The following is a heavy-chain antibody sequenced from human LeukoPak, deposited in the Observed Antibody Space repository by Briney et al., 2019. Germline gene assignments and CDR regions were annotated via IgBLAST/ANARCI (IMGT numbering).Heavy chain of an antibody. CDR3: ARVFSDTAMVSTFDY. V-gene: IGHV1-69*04. J-gene: IGHJ4*02. CDR2: IIPILGIA. D-gene: IGHD5-18*01. Sequence: GASVKVSFKASGGTFSSYAISWVRQAPGQGLEWMGRIIPILGIANYAQKFQGRVTITADKSTSTAYMELSSLRSEDTAVYYCARVFSDTAMVSTFDYWGQGTLVTVSS. CDR1: GGTFSSYA.